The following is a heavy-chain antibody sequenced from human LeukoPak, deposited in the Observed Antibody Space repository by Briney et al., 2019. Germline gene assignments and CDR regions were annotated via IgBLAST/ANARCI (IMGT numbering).Heavy chain of an antibody. D-gene: IGHD1-26*01. Sequence: SETLSLTCTVSGGSISNYWSWIRQPPGKGLEWIGYIYYSGSTNYNPSLKSRVTISVDTSKNQFSLKLSSVTAADTAVYYCTSGSPDYYYGMDVWGQGTTVTVSS. CDR3: TSGSPDYYYGMDV. CDR1: GGSISNY. CDR2: IYYSGST. J-gene: IGHJ6*02. V-gene: IGHV4-59*08.